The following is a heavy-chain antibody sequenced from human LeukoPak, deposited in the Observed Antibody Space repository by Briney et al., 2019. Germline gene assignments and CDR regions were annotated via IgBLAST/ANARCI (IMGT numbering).Heavy chain of an antibody. CDR1: GYRFTRYY. V-gene: IGHV1-46*01. J-gene: IGHJ4*02. D-gene: IGHD5-18*01. CDR3: AREDSQTEVDTDMGRIFVW. Sequence: ASVKVSCKASGYRFTRYYMHWVRQAPGQGLEWMGIINPSGGGTDYAQRFEGRVTMTRDTSTSTIYMELSSLRSEDSAVYYCAREDSQTEVDTDMGRIFVWWGQGTLVTVSS. CDR2: INPSGGGT.